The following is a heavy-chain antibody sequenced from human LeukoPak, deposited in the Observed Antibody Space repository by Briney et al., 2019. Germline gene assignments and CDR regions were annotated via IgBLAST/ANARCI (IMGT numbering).Heavy chain of an antibody. CDR3: AKDRAVATIGGIDY. J-gene: IGHJ4*02. V-gene: IGHV1-2*02. CDR1: GYTFTGYY. Sequence: ASVKVSCKASGYTFTGYYMHWVRQAPGQGLEWMGWINPNSGGTNYAQKFQGRVTMTRDTSISTVYMELSRLRSDDTAVYYCAKDRAVATIGGIDYWGQGALVTVSS. CDR2: INPNSGGT. D-gene: IGHD5-12*01.